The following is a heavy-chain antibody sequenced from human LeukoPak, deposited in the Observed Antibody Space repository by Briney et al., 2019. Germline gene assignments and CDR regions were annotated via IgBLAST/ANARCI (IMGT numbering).Heavy chain of an antibody. CDR1: GYTFTSYF. Sequence: DSVKVSCKASGYTFTSYFMHWVRQAPGPGLECMGIINPSDGSTSSAPKFQGRVAMTRHTSTPTAYMDPTSLRSEDTAVHYCPRGTATLMDVWGKGTTVTVS. CDR2: INPSDGST. J-gene: IGHJ6*03. V-gene: IGHV1-46*01. CDR3: PRGTATLMDV. D-gene: IGHD5-18*01.